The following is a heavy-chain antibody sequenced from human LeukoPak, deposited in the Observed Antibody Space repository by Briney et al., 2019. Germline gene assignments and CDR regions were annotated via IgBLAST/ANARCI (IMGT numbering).Heavy chain of an antibody. Sequence: SGASLRLSCAASGFTFGSYWMSWVRQPPGKGLEWVANINPDGSEKYYVDSVKGRFTISRDNAKDSLYLQMSSLRAEDTAVYYCARDAYGTSDHWGQGTLVTVSS. J-gene: IGHJ5*02. CDR1: GFTFGSYW. D-gene: IGHD4-17*01. V-gene: IGHV3-7*05. CDR3: ARDAYGTSDH. CDR2: INPDGSEK.